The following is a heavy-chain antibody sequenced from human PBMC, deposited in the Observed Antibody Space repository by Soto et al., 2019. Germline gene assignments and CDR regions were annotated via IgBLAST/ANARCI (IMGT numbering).Heavy chain of an antibody. D-gene: IGHD3-22*01. CDR3: ARAYYYDSSGYPRTRTDYYYYGMDV. Sequence: GASVKVSCKASGGTFSSYAISWVRQAPGQGLEWMGGIIPIFGTANYAQKFQGRVTITADESASTAYMELSSLRSEDTAVYYCARAYYYDSSGYPRTRTDYYYYGMDVWGQGTTVTVSS. V-gene: IGHV1-69*13. CDR1: GGTFSSYA. J-gene: IGHJ6*02. CDR2: IIPIFGTA.